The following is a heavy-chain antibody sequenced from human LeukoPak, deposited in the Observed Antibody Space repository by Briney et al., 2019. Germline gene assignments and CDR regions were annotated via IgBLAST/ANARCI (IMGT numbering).Heavy chain of an antibody. CDR3: ARESGDF. CDR2: IYSGDNT. Sequence: GGSLRLSCAASGFTVSNNYMSWVRQAPGKGLGWVSVIYSGDNTNYADSVKGRFTISRDNSKNTVYLQMNSLRAEDTAVYFCARESGDFWGQGTLVTVSS. V-gene: IGHV3-53*01. CDR1: GFTVSNNY. J-gene: IGHJ4*02.